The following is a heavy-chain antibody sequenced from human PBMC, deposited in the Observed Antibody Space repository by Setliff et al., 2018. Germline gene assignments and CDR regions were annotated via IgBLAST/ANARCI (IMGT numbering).Heavy chain of an antibody. J-gene: IGHJ4*02. V-gene: IGHV1-18*01. CDR3: ARGPPDFVVVPAAAKFDY. CDR2: ISPYNGKT. CDR1: GYIFNSYG. D-gene: IGHD2-2*01. Sequence: VASVKVSCKASGYIFNSYGIAWVRQAPGQGLEWMGWISPYNGKTNHAQNLQGRVTLTTDTSTNTAYMELRSLRSDDTAVYYCARGPPDFVVVPAAAKFDYWGPGTLVTVSS.